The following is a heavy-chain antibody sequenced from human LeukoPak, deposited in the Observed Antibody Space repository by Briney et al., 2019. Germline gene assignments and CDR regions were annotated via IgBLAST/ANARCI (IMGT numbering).Heavy chain of an antibody. D-gene: IGHD5-12*01. Sequence: PSETLSLTCTVSGGSISSSIYYWGWIRQPPWKGLEWIGSIYYSGSTYYNPSLKSRVTISVDTSKNQLSLKLSSVTAADTAVYYCARRTNDRGYSGYDPSYYFDYWGQGTLVTVSS. V-gene: IGHV4-39*01. CDR1: GGSISSSIYY. CDR2: IYYSGST. J-gene: IGHJ4*02. CDR3: ARRTNDRGYSGYDPSYYFDY.